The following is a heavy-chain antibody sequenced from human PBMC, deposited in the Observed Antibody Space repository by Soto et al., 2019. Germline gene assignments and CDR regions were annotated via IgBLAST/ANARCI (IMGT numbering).Heavy chain of an antibody. V-gene: IGHV5-51*01. D-gene: IGHD2-2*01. CDR1: GYSFTSYW. CDR2: IYPGDSDT. CDR3: ARQLVVPAAKRTRAYNWFDP. J-gene: IGHJ5*02. Sequence: LGESLKISCKGSGYSFTSYWIGWVRQMPGKGLEWMGIIYPGDSDTRYSPSFQGQVTISADKSISTAYLQWSSLKASDTAMYYCARQLVVPAAKRTRAYNWFDPWGQGTLVTVSS.